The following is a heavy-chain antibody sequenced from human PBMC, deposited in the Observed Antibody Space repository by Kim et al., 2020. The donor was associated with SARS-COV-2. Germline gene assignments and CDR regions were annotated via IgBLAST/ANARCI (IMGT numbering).Heavy chain of an antibody. CDR2: T. CDR3: ARESAEAFDI. V-gene: IGHV3-21*06. Sequence: TYYASAMKGRVTISIDDARSSVFLQINSLRAEATAVYYCARESAEAFDIWGQGTMVTVFS. J-gene: IGHJ3*02.